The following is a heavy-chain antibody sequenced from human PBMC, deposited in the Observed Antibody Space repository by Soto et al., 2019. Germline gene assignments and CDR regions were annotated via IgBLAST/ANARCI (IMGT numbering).Heavy chain of an antibody. V-gene: IGHV1-8*01. D-gene: IGHD3-3*01. CDR2: MNPNSGNT. CDR1: GYTFTSFD. Sequence: GAPVKVSFKASGYTFTSFDINWGRQATGQRVGGMGWMNPNSGNTGYAQKFQGRVTMTRNTSISTAYMELSSLRSEDTAVYYCARGRAKVTIFGVVNNNWFDPWGQGTLVTVSS. J-gene: IGHJ5*02. CDR3: ARGRAKVTIFGVVNNNWFDP.